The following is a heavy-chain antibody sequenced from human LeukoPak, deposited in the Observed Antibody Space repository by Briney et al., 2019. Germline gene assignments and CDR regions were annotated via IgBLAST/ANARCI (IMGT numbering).Heavy chain of an antibody. Sequence: PGGSLRLSCAASGFTFDDYAMHWVRQAPGKGLEWVSGISWNSGSIGYADSVKGRLTISRDNAKNSLYLQMNSLRAEDTALYYCAKDLAAAYGGVDYWGQGTLVTVSS. CDR2: ISWNSGSI. CDR1: GFTFDDYA. D-gene: IGHD6-13*01. CDR3: AKDLAAAYGGVDY. V-gene: IGHV3-9*01. J-gene: IGHJ4*02.